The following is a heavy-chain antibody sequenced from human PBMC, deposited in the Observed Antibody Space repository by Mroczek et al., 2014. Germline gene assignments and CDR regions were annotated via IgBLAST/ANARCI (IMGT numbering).Heavy chain of an antibody. CDR3: ARDEYYYDSSGYYVDAFDV. V-gene: IGHV4-4*07. J-gene: IGHJ3*01. Sequence: KESGPGLVKPSETLSLTCTVSGGSISSYYWSWIRQPAGKGLEWIGRIYTSGSTNYNPSLKSRVTMSVDTSKNQFSLKLSSVTAADTAVYYCARDEYYYDSSGYYVDAFDVWGQGTMVTVSS. D-gene: IGHD3-22*01. CDR1: GGSISSYY. CDR2: IYTSGST.